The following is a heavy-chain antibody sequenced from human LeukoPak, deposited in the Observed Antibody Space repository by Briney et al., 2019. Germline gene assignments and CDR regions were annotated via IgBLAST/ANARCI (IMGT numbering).Heavy chain of an antibody. Sequence: PGGSLRLSCAASGFTFGSYWMSWVRQAPGKGLEWVANIKQDGSEKYYVVSVKGRFTISRDNAKNSLYLQMNSLRAEDTAVYYCARNKGWELPAELDSWGQGTLVTVSS. D-gene: IGHD2-15*01. CDR3: ARNKGWELPAELDS. J-gene: IGHJ4*02. CDR1: GFTFGSYW. V-gene: IGHV3-7*01. CDR2: IKQDGSEK.